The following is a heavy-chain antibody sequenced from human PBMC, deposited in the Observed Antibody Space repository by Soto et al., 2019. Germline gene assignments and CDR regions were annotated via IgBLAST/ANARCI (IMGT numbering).Heavy chain of an antibody. CDR2: ISGSSTYI. J-gene: IGHJ4*02. V-gene: IGHV3-21*04. D-gene: IGHD6-19*01. CDR1: GFTFSYYS. Sequence: EVQLVESGGGLVKPGESLRVSCAASGFTFSYYSLHWVRQAPGKGLEWVSSISGSSTYIYYADRVKGRFTISRDNAKNAVYVRMESLRAEDTAVYYWARGDGSGLYNSGWSPRYWGQGTLVTVSS. CDR3: ARGDGSGLYNSGWSPRY.